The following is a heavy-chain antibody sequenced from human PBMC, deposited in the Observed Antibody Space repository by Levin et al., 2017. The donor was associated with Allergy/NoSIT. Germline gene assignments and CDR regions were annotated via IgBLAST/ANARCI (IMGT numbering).Heavy chain of an antibody. Sequence: ASVKVSCKASGYTFTGYYMHWVRQAPGQGLEWMGWINPNSGGTNYAQKFQGRVTMTRDTSISTAYMELSRLRSDDTAVYYCARDLVPAAMGHYYYYGMDGWGQGTTVTVSS. V-gene: IGHV1-2*02. CDR2: INPNSGGT. CDR3: ARDLVPAAMGHYYYYGMDG. J-gene: IGHJ6*02. CDR1: GYTFTGYY. D-gene: IGHD2-2*01.